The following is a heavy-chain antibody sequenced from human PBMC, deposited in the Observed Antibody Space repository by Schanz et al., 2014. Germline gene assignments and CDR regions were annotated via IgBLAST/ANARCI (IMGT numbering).Heavy chain of an antibody. J-gene: IGHJ4*02. D-gene: IGHD3-3*01. Sequence: QIQLVQSGPEVKKPGASVRVSCKASGYTFTTYAMSWVRQAPGQGLEWVGWISVYTGNTKYGQKVQGRVTMTTDTSTSTGYMELRSLRSDDTAVYYCARSAGRDFWSGYYTRFDYWGQGTLVTVSS. V-gene: IGHV1-18*01. CDR3: ARSAGRDFWSGYYTRFDY. CDR1: GYTFTTYA. CDR2: ISVYTGNT.